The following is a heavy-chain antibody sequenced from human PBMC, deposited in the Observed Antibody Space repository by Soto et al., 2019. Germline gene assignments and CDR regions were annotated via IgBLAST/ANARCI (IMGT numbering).Heavy chain of an antibody. CDR2: IYYSGST. Sequence: PSETLSLTCTVSCGSISSYYWSWIPQPPGKGLEWIGYIYYSGSTNYNPSLKSRVTISVDTSKNQFSLKLSSVTAADTAVYYCARDRLGGYNPFDYWGQGTLVTVSS. D-gene: IGHD5-12*01. CDR1: CGSISSYY. J-gene: IGHJ4*02. V-gene: IGHV4-59*01. CDR3: ARDRLGGYNPFDY.